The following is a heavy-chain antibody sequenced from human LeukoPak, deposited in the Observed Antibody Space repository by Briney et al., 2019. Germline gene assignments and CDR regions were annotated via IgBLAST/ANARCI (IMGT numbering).Heavy chain of an antibody. Sequence: SETLSLTCTVSGGSISSSSYYWGWIRQPQGKGLEWIGSIYYSGSTYYNPSLKSRVTISVDTSKNQFSLKLSSVTAADTAVYYCARQRVDFWSGYYPHFDYWGQGTLVTVSS. CDR2: IYYSGST. V-gene: IGHV4-39*01. D-gene: IGHD3-3*01. CDR3: ARQRVDFWSGYYPHFDY. CDR1: GGSISSSSYY. J-gene: IGHJ4*02.